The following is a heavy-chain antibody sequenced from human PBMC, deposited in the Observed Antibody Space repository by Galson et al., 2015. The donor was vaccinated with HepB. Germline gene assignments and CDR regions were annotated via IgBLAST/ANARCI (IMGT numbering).Heavy chain of an antibody. Sequence: SLRLSCAASGFTFSDYYMSWIRQAPGKGLEWVSYISSSGTTISYADSVKGRFTISRDNAKSSLYLQMNSLRAEDTAVYYCARGVRGGLADYGVWGQGTLVTVSS. CDR1: GFTFSDYY. V-gene: IGHV3-11*01. CDR3: ARGVRGGLADYGV. D-gene: IGHD3-16*01. J-gene: IGHJ4*02. CDR2: ISSSGTTI.